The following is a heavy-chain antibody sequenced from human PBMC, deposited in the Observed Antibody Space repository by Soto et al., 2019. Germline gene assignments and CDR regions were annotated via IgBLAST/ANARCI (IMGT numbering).Heavy chain of an antibody. CDR3: AHTQVTNWLGPHFAS. CDR2: IYWYDDK. Sequence: QITVKESGPTLVKATQSLTLTCTFTGFSLSTSGGGVGWIRQPPGKALEWLALIYWYDDKSYSSSLKSRLTITKDTSKNQVALTMTHMEPVDTATYFCAHTQVTNWLGPHFASWGQGTLVTFSS. D-gene: IGHD1-1*01. J-gene: IGHJ4*02. V-gene: IGHV2-5*01. CDR1: GFSLSTSGGG.